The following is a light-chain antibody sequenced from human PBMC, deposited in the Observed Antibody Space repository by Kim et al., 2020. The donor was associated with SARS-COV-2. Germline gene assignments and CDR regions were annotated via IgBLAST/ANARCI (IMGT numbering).Light chain of an antibody. CDR2: YKSDSDK. CDR3: MIWHSSAWV. V-gene: IGLV5-45*01. Sequence: LTCSLRSGINVGTYRIYWYQQKPGSPPQYLLRYKSDSDKQQGSGVPSRFSGSKDASANAGILLISGLQSEDEADYYCMIWHSSAWVFGGGTQLTVL. J-gene: IGLJ2*01. CDR1: SGINVGTYR.